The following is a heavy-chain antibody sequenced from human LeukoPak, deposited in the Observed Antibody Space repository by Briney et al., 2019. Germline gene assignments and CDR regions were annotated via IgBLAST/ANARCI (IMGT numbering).Heavy chain of an antibody. J-gene: IGHJ6*03. Sequence: SETLSLTCAIYSGSFRGHYWSWIRQPPGKGLEWIGEINHSGSTNYNPSLKSRVTISIDTSKNQFSLKLSSVTAADTAVYFCARVVSSDYYYGYYYYYMDVWGKGTMVTVSS. V-gene: IGHV4-34*01. CDR2: INHSGST. CDR3: ARVVSSDYYYGYYYYYMDV. D-gene: IGHD3-22*01. CDR1: SGSFRGHY.